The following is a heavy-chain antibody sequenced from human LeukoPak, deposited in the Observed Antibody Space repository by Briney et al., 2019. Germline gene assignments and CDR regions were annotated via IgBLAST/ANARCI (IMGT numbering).Heavy chain of an antibody. CDR3: ARGGADCSSTSCYSAFDI. CDR1: GYTFTSYA. Sequence: GASVKVSCKASGYTFTSYAMHWVRQAPGQRLKWRGWFNAANGNTKYSQKFQGRVTITRDTSASTAYMELSSLRSEDTAVYYCARGGADCSSTSCYSAFDIWGQGTMVTVSS. CDR2: FNAANGNT. J-gene: IGHJ3*02. V-gene: IGHV1-3*01. D-gene: IGHD2-2*02.